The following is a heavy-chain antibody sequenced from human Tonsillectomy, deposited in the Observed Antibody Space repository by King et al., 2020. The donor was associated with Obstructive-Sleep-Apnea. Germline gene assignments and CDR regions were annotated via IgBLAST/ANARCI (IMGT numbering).Heavy chain of an antibody. V-gene: IGHV4-39*07. CDR3: ARVPYITGWSGWFDP. CDR1: GGSISSSSYY. D-gene: IGHD6-19*01. J-gene: IGHJ5*02. Sequence: QLQESGPGLVKPSETLSLTCTVSGGSISSSSYYWGWIRQPPGKGLEWIGSIYYIGSTNYNPSLKSRVTISIDPSKNQFSLKLSSVTAADTAVYYCARVPYITGWSGWFDPWGQGTLVTVSS. CDR2: IYYIGST.